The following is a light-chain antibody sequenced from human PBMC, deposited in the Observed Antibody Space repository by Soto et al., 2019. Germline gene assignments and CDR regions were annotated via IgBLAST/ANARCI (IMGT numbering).Light chain of an antibody. CDR2: GVS. Sequence: EIVLTQSPGTLSLSPGERATLSCRASQSVPSNFLAWYQQKPGQAPILLIYGVSRRATGIPDRFSGSGSGTDFTLTISRLEPDDVAVYYCQQYDSSWTFGQGTKVEIK. CDR3: QQYDSSWT. J-gene: IGKJ1*01. V-gene: IGKV3-20*01. CDR1: QSVPSNF.